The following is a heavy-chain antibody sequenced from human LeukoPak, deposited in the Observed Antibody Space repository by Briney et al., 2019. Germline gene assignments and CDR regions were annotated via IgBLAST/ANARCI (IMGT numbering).Heavy chain of an antibody. V-gene: IGHV3-21*01. CDR3: ARFPGGAFDI. J-gene: IGHJ3*02. Sequence: PGGSLRLSCAASGFTFSDYIMNWVRQAPGKGLEWVASISRNSTYIHYADSVKGRFTISRDNARNSLFLQMNSLRAEDTAVYYCARFPGGAFDIWGQGTMVTVSS. CDR2: ISRNSTYI. CDR1: GFTFSDYI.